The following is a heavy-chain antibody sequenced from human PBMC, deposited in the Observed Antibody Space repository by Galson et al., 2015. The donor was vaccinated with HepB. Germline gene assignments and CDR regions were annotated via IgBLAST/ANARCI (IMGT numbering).Heavy chain of an antibody. CDR2: LWCNSVTQ. CDR3: ASGSATTVTKYYFDY. Sequence: FLRLDCAASGFYVSTYGMHGVGQAQGEGLEWGAVLWCNSVTQYYADSVKGRFTISRDNSRNMLFLQLDSLRAEDTAVYYCASGSATTVTKYYFDYWGQGTLVTVSS. V-gene: IGHV3-33*01. J-gene: IGHJ4*02. CDR1: GFYVSTYG. D-gene: IGHD4-17*01.